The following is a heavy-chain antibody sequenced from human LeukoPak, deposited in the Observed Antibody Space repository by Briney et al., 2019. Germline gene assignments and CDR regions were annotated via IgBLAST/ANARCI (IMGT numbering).Heavy chain of an antibody. CDR3: ASLSPAAIYYYYGMDV. D-gene: IGHD2-2*01. Sequence: ASVKVSCKASGYTFTGYYMHWVRQAPGQGLEWMGWINPNSGGTNYAQKFQGRVTMTRDTSISTAYMELSRLRSDDTAVYYCASLSPAAIYYYYGMDVWGQGTTVTVSS. CDR2: INPNSGGT. V-gene: IGHV1-2*02. J-gene: IGHJ6*02. CDR1: GYTFTGYY.